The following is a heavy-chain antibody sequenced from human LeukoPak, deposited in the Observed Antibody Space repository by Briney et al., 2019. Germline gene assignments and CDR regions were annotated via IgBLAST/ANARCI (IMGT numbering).Heavy chain of an antibody. CDR1: GGTFSSYA. J-gene: IGHJ4*02. CDR2: IIPIFGTA. D-gene: IGHD6-19*01. V-gene: IGHV1-69*13. CDR3: ARGSSSGWHTDY. Sequence: SVKVSCKASGGTFSSYAISWVRQAPGQGLEWMGGIIPIFGTANYAQKFQGRVTITADESTSTTYMELSSLRSEDTAVYYCARGSSSGWHTDYWGQGTLVTVSS.